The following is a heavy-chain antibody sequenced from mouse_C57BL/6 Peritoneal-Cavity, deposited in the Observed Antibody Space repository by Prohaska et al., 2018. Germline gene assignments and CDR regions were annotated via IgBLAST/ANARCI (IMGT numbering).Heavy chain of an antibody. V-gene: IGHV11-2*01. J-gene: IGHJ1*03. Sequence: EVQLLETGGGLVQPGGSRGLSCEGSGFTFSGFWMSWVRQTPGKTLEWIGDINSYGSVINYAPSIKDRFTIFRDNDKSTLYLQMSNVRSEDTATYFCMRYGSYWYFDVWGTGTTVTVSS. D-gene: IGHD4-1*01. CDR3: MRYGSYWYFDV. CDR1: GFTFSGFW. CDR2: INSYGSVI.